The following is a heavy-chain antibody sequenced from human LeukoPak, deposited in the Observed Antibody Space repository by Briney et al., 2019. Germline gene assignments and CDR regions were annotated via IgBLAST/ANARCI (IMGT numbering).Heavy chain of an antibody. V-gene: IGHV5-51*01. D-gene: IGHD5-24*01. CDR1: GYSFTSXW. J-gene: IGHJ4*02. CDR2: IYPGXSDX. Sequence: GESLXISCKGSGYSFTSXWIXXXRQMPXKGXXXXXIIYPGXSDXRYSPSFQXXVXXSADXSISTAYLQWSSLKASDTAMYYCARPGRRDGYNYDWGQGTLVTVSS. CDR3: ARPGRRDGYNYD.